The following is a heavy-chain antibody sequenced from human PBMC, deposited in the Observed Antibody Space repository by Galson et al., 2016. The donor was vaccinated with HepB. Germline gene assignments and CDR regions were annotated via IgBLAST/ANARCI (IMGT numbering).Heavy chain of an antibody. CDR1: GFTFNKYA. D-gene: IGHD3-10*01. J-gene: IGHJ6*02. CDR2: ISHDGTNK. CDR3: ARVRGGDYDYSDGRDV. V-gene: IGHV3-30-3*01. Sequence: SLRLSCAASGFTFNKYAIHWVRQAPGRGLDWVAVISHDGTNKYYADSVKGRFTVSRDNSKNTLYVQMNSLRPEDTAVYYCARVRGGDYDYSDGRDVSGQETTVTVSS.